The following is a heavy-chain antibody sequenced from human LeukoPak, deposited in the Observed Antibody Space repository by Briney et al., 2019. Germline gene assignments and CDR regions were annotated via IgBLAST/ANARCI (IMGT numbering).Heavy chain of an antibody. CDR2: ISGSGGST. Sequence: GGSLRLSCAASGFTFSSYAMSWVRQAPGKGLEWVSAISGSGGSTYYADSVKGRFTISRDNSKNTLYLQMNSLRAGDTAVYYCAKGEQWLATGIPDYWGQGTLVTVSS. D-gene: IGHD6-19*01. CDR3: AKGEQWLATGIPDY. V-gene: IGHV3-23*01. CDR1: GFTFSSYA. J-gene: IGHJ4*02.